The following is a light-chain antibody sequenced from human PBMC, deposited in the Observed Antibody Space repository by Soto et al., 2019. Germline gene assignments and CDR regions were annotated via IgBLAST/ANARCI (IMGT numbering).Light chain of an antibody. Sequence: EIVLTQSPATLSLSPGERATLSCRASQSVSSYLAWYQQKPGQAPRLLIYDASNRATGILARFSGSGSGTDFTLTISRLEPEDFAVYYCQQRSNWPPAFGQGTKLEIK. CDR1: QSVSSY. CDR3: QQRSNWPPA. J-gene: IGKJ2*01. CDR2: DAS. V-gene: IGKV3-11*01.